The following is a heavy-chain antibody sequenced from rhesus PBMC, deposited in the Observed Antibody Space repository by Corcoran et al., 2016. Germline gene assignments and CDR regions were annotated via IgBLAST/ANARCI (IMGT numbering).Heavy chain of an antibody. V-gene: IGHV4S7*01. CDR3: ARGGADGAADY. CDR1: GGSISDSYY. Sequence: QVQLQESGPGLVKPSETLSLTCAVSGGSISDSYYWNWIRQPPGKGLEWIGKSYGRKWSTYHNPSLKSGGTIATDASKNQFSLKLSSVTAAGTAVYYCARGGADGAADYWGQGVLVTVSS. CDR2: SYGRKWST. J-gene: IGHJ4*01. D-gene: IGHD2-33*01.